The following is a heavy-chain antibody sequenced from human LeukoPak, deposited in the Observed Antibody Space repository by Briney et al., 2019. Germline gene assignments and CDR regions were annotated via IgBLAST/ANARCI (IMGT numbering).Heavy chain of an antibody. V-gene: IGHV4-59*01. CDR2: IYYSGNT. D-gene: IGHD3-3*01. Sequence: SETLSLTCTVSGGSISNYYWSWIRQPPGKGLEWIGYIYYSGNTNYNPSLKSRVTISVDTSKNQFSLKLRSVTAADTAVYYCARETDDFWRHDYYFYYMDVWGKGTTVTVSS. CDR1: GGSISNYY. CDR3: ARETDDFWRHDYYFYYMDV. J-gene: IGHJ6*03.